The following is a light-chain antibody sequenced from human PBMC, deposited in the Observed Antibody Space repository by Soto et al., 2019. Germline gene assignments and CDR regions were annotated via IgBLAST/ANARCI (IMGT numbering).Light chain of an antibody. CDR1: SSDVGTYKF. CDR3: SSHATDYVL. CDR2: EVS. J-gene: IGLJ2*01. V-gene: IGLV2-23*02. Sequence: QSALTQPASVSGSPGQSITISCTGTSSDVGTYKFVSWYQQHPGQAPKLMIYEVSEWPSGISNRFSGSKSGNTASLTISGLQTEDEADYYCSSHATDYVLFGGGTKLTVL.